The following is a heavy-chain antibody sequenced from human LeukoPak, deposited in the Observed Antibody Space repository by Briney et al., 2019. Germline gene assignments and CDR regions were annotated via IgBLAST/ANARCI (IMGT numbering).Heavy chain of an antibody. J-gene: IGHJ4*02. CDR2: INTNTGNP. D-gene: IGHD3-9*01. CDR1: GYTFTSYA. Sequence: ASVKVSCKASGYTFTSYAMNWVRQAPGQGLEWMGWINTNTGNPTYAQGFTGRFVFSLDTSVSTAYLQISSLKAEDTAVYYCARRDILTGYYPADFDYWGQGTLVTVSS. V-gene: IGHV7-4-1*02. CDR3: ARRDILTGYYPADFDY.